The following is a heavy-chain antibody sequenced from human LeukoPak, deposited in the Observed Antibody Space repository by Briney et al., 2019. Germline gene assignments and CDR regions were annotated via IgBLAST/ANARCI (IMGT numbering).Heavy chain of an antibody. CDR3: ARQRKYCSSTSCYVGFDP. V-gene: IGHV1-69*05. J-gene: IGHJ5*02. CDR2: IIPIFGTA. Sequence: SVKVSCKASGGTFSSYAISWVRQAPGRGLEWMGGIIPIFGTANYAQKFQGRVTITTDESTSTAYMELSSLRSEDTAVYYCARQRKYCSSTSCYVGFDPWGQGTLVTVSS. D-gene: IGHD2-2*01. CDR1: GGTFSSYA.